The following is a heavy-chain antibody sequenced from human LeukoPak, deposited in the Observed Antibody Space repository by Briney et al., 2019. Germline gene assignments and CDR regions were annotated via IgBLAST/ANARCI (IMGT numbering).Heavy chain of an antibody. CDR3: ARDRKFSSSSGYFDY. J-gene: IGHJ4*02. CDR2: IWYDGSNK. CDR1: GFTFSSYG. Sequence: GSLSLSCAASGFTFSSYGMHWVRQAPGKGLEWVAVIWYDGSNKYYADSVKGRFTISRDNSKNTLYLQMNSLRAEDTAVYYCARDRKFSSSSGYFDYWGQGTLVTVSS. D-gene: IGHD6-6*01. V-gene: IGHV3-33*01.